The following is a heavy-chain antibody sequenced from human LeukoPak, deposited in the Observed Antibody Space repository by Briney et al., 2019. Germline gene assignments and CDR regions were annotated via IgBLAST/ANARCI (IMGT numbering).Heavy chain of an antibody. D-gene: IGHD2-21*01. CDR2: IQNDASTR. J-gene: IGHJ4*02. CDR1: GFIFSDYG. Sequence: PGGSLRLSCTASGFIFSDYGMHWVRQAPGKGLEWVAVIQNDASTRNYVDSVKGRFTISRDNSENTVSLQMDSLRVEDTAVYYCARELSQIVWGGLDYGGQGTLVSVSS. V-gene: IGHV3-33*05. CDR3: ARELSQIVWGGLDY.